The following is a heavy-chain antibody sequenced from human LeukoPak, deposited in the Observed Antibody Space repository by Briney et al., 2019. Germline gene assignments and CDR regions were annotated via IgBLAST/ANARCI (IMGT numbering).Heavy chain of an antibody. J-gene: IGHJ4*02. CDR3: ALNRGSGWYFHY. CDR2: ISYDGSNK. D-gene: IGHD6-19*01. CDR1: GFTFSSYA. V-gene: IGHV3-30*04. Sequence: GRSLRLSCAASGFTFSSYAMHWVRQAPGKGLEWVAVISYDGSNKYVDSVKGRFTISGDNSKNTLYLQMNSLRAEDTAVYYCALNRGSGWYFHYWGQGTLVTVSS.